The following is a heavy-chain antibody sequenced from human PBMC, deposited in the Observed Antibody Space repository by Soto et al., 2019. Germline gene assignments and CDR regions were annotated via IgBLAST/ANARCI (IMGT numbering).Heavy chain of an antibody. D-gene: IGHD3-22*01. CDR1: GFTFSSYS. CDR2: ISSSSSTI. Sequence: GGSLRLSCAASGFTFSSYSMNLVRQAPGKGLEWVSYISSSSSTIFYTDSVKGRFTVSRDNAKNSLYLQMNSLRAEDTAVYYCGRPTYYYDSSGPPAYWGQGT. J-gene: IGHJ4*02. V-gene: IGHV3-48*01. CDR3: GRPTYYYDSSGPPAY.